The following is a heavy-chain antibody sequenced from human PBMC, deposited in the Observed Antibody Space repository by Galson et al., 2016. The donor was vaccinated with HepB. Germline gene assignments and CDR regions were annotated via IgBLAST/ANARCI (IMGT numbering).Heavy chain of an antibody. Sequence: SETLSLTCTVSGGSIINTNYYWGWIRQPPGKGLQWIGSIHYRGGTLYNPSLKSRVTMSVDTSNNQFSLILNYVTASDTSIYFCARHVRRVGLRPPAFEWFDPWGQGTLVTVSS. CDR2: IHYRGGT. D-gene: IGHD6-6*01. CDR3: ARHVRRVGLRPPAFEWFDP. J-gene: IGHJ5*02. CDR1: GGSIINTNYY. V-gene: IGHV4-39*01.